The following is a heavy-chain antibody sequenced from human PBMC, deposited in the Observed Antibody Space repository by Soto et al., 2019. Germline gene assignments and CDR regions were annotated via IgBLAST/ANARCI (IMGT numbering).Heavy chain of an antibody. D-gene: IGHD2-15*01. CDR1: GYTFTSYY. CDR3: ARDLWGYFSGGSCYSPPPPAFAI. CDR2: INPSGGST. J-gene: IGHJ3*02. Sequence: ASVKVSCKASGYTFTSYYMHWVRQAPGQGLEWMGIINPSGGSTSYAQKFQGRVTMTRDTSTSTVYMELSSLRSEDTAVYYCARDLWGYFSGGSCYSPPPPAFAIWGQGTMVTVSS. V-gene: IGHV1-46*01.